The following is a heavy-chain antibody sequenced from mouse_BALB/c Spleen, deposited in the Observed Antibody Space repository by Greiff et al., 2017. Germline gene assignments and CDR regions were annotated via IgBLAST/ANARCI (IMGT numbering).Heavy chain of an antibody. CDR3: ARAFYYDYGFAY. D-gene: IGHD2-4*01. CDR1: GDSITSGY. V-gene: IGHV3-8*02. CDR2: ISYSGST. Sequence: EVKVVESGPSLVKPSQTLSLTCSVTGDSITSGYWNWIRKFPGNKLEYMGYISYSGSTYYNPSLKSRISITRDTSKNQYYLQLNSVTTEDTATYYCARAFYYDYGFAYWGQGTLVTVSA. J-gene: IGHJ3*01.